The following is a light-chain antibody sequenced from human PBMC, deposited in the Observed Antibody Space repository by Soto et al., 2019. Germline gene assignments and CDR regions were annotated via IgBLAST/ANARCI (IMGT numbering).Light chain of an antibody. CDR1: QTITSY. V-gene: IGKV1-39*01. Sequence: DIQMTQSPSSLSASVGDRVTITCRASQTITSYLNWYQQKPGKAPNLLIYAASNLRSAVPSRFSGSGSGTDFTLTISGLQPEDFAPYYCQQSYITPPAFGPGTKVDIK. CDR2: AAS. CDR3: QQSYITPPA. J-gene: IGKJ3*01.